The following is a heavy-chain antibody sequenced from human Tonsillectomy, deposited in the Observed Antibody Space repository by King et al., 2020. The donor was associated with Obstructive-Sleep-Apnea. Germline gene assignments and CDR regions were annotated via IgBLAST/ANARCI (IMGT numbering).Heavy chain of an antibody. CDR3: ARSVLRFLEWLPHFDY. V-gene: IGHV3-7*03. CDR2: IKQDGSAK. CDR1: GFTFSSYW. Sequence: VQLVESGGGLVQPGGSLRLSCAASGFTFSSYWMSWVRQAPGKGLEWVANIKQDGSAKYYVDSVKGRFTISRDTAKNSLYLQMNSLRAEDTAVYYCARSVLRFLEWLPHFDYWGQGTLVTVSS. D-gene: IGHD3-3*01. J-gene: IGHJ4*02.